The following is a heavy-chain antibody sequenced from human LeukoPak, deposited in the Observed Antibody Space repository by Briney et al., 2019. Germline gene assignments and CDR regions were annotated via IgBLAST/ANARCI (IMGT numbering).Heavy chain of an antibody. J-gene: IGHJ6*03. Sequence: HPGGSLRLSCAASGFTFSSYGMHWVRQAPGKGLEWVAVISYDGSNKYYADSVKGRFTISRDNSKNTLYLQMNSLRAEDTAVYYCAKDPSRITMIVVVITSGYMDVWGKGTTVTVSS. CDR1: GFTFSSYG. CDR2: ISYDGSNK. CDR3: AKDPSRITMIVVVITSGYMDV. V-gene: IGHV3-30*18. D-gene: IGHD3-22*01.